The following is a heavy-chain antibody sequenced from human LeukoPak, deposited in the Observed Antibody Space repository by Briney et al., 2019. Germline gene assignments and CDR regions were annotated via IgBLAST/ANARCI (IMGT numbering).Heavy chain of an antibody. Sequence: ASVKVSCKASGYTFTGYYMHWVRQAPGQGLEWMGWINPNSGGTNYAQKFQGTVTMTRDTSISTAYMALSRLRSDDTAVYYCARPSYYYDSSGYLRTRFDYWGQGTLVTVSS. J-gene: IGHJ4*02. CDR2: INPNSGGT. CDR3: ARPSYYYDSSGYLRTRFDY. D-gene: IGHD3-22*01. CDR1: GYTFTGYY. V-gene: IGHV1-2*02.